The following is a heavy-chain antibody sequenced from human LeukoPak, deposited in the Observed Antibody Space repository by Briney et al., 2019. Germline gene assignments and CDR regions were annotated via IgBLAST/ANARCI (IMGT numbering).Heavy chain of an antibody. CDR1: GGTFSSYA. D-gene: IGHD6-13*01. CDR2: IIPIFGIA. J-gene: IGHJ4*02. V-gene: IGHV1-69*04. Sequence: SVKVSCKASGGTFSSYAISWVRQAPGQGLEWMGRIIPIFGIANYAQKFQGRVTITADKSTSTAYMELSSLRSEDTAVYYCARDVDSSWYNWGQGTLVTVSS. CDR3: ARDVDSSWYN.